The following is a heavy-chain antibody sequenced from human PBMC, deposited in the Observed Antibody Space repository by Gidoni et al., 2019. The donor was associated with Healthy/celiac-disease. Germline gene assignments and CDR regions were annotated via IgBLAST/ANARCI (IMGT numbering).Heavy chain of an antibody. CDR3: ARVASGYVHFDY. CDR1: GGSISSYY. CDR2: IYYSGST. J-gene: IGHJ4*02. D-gene: IGHD5-12*01. V-gene: IGHV4-59*01. Sequence: QVQLQESGPGLVKPSETLSLTCTVSGGSISSYYWSWIRQPPGKALEWIGYIYYSGSTNYNPSLKRRVTISVDMSNNQFSLKLTSVTAADTAVYHCARVASGYVHFDYWGQGILVTVSS.